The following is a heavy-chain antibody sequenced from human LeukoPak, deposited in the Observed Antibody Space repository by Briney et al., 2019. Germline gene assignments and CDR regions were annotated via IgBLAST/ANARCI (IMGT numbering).Heavy chain of an antibody. V-gene: IGHV1-8*01. D-gene: IGHD7-27*01. CDR3: AREPTRGRAGDNSFDI. CDR2: TNPNSGNT. CDR1: GYIFNDYD. Sequence: GASVKVSCKASGYIFNDYDINWVRQAAGQGLEWMGWTNPNSGNTGYAQKFQGRITMTRDTSITTAYMELSGLMPEDTAVYYCAREPTRGRAGDNSFDIWGQGTMVTVSS. J-gene: IGHJ3*02.